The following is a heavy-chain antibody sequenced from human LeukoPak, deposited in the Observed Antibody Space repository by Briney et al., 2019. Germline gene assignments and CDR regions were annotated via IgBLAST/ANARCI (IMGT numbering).Heavy chain of an antibody. V-gene: IGHV1-46*01. Sequence: ASVKVSCKASGYTFTGYYMHWVRQAPGQGLEWMGIINPSGGSTSYAQKFQGRVTMTRDTSTSTVYMELSSLRSEDTAVYYCARDYAAERAFDIWGQGTMVTVSS. J-gene: IGHJ3*02. D-gene: IGHD6-13*01. CDR1: GYTFTGYY. CDR2: INPSGGST. CDR3: ARDYAAERAFDI.